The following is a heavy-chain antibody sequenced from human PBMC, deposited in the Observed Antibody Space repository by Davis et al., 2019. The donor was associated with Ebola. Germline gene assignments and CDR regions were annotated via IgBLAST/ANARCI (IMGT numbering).Heavy chain of an antibody. CDR2: ISASGATL. D-gene: IGHD2-8*02. CDR3: ASLKTGVVWPLKGYYFDY. Sequence: GESLKISCAASRFTFINYAMSWVRQAPGKGLEWVSTISASGATLYYADSVKGRFTISRDNSKDTLYLQMNSLRAEDTAIYYCASLKTGVVWPLKGYYFDYWGQGTLVPVSS. J-gene: IGHJ4*02. V-gene: IGHV3-23*01. CDR1: RFTFINYA.